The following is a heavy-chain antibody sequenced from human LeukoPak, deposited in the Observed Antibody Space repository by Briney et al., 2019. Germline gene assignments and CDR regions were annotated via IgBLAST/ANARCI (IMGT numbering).Heavy chain of an antibody. J-gene: IGHJ4*02. Sequence: SETLSLTCAVYGGSFSGYYWSWIRQPPGKGLEWIGEINHSGSTNYNPSLKSRVTISVDTSKNQFSLKLSSVTAADTAVYYCARAAAGHLYYFDYWGQGTLVTVSS. CDR1: GGSFSGYY. D-gene: IGHD6-13*01. V-gene: IGHV4-34*01. CDR2: INHSGST. CDR3: ARAAAGHLYYFDY.